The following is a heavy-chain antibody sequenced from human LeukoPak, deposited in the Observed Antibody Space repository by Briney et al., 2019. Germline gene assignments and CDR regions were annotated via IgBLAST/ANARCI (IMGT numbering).Heavy chain of an antibody. J-gene: IGHJ4*02. CDR2: INSDGSST. V-gene: IGHV3-74*01. D-gene: IGHD5-18*01. Sequence: GGSLRLSCAASEFTFSSYWMHWVRQAPGKGLVWVSRINSDGSSTNYADSVKGRFTISRDNAKNTLYLQMNSLRAEDTAVYYCTRGGGYSYGSFDYWGQGTLVTVSS. CDR3: TRGGGYSYGSFDY. CDR1: EFTFSSYW.